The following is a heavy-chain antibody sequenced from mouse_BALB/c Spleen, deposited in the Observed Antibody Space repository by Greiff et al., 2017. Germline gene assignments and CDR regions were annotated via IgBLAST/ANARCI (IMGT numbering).Heavy chain of an antibody. Sequence: QVQLKESGPGLVQPSQSLSITCTVSGFSLNSYGVHWVRQSPGKGLEWLGVIWRGGSTDYNAAFISRLSISKDNSKSQVFFKMNSLQANDTAIYYCASPIYYYGSAFAYWGQGTLVTVSA. CDR2: IWRGGST. CDR3: ASPIYYYGSAFAY. D-gene: IGHD1-1*01. J-gene: IGHJ3*01. V-gene: IGHV2-2*02. CDR1: GFSLNSYG.